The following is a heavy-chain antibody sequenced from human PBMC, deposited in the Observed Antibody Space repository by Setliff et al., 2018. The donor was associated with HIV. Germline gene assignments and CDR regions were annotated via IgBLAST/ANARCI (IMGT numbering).Heavy chain of an antibody. Sequence: SCTVSGASISSHNYYWGWIRQSPGKGLVWIASIRSSGDTYYNPSLQSRVIISVDTSNNQISLKLTSVTAADTAVYYCTIPASSLAPNWGRGTQVTVSS. J-gene: IGHJ4*02. V-gene: IGHV4-39*01. CDR3: TIPASSLAPN. CDR2: IRSSGDT. CDR1: GASISSHNYY.